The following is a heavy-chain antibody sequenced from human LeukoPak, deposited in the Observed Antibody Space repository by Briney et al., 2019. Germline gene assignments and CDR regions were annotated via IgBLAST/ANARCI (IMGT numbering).Heavy chain of an antibody. V-gene: IGHV4-59*01. CDR2: IYYSGST. D-gene: IGHD4-23*01. J-gene: IGHJ5*02. CDR1: GGSISSYY. CDR3: ARADYGGKGAFDP. Sequence: PSETLSLTCTVSGGSISSYYWSWIRQPPGKGLEWIGYIYYSGSTNYSPSLKSRVTISVDTSKNQFSLKLSSVTAADTAVYYCARADYGGKGAFDPWGQGTLVTVSS.